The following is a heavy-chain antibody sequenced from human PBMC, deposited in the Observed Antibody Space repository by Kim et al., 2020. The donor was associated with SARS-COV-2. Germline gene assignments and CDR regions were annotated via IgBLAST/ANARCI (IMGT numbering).Heavy chain of an antibody. V-gene: IGHV1-46*01. Sequence: ASVKVSCKASGYIFTRYSVHWVRQAPGQGLEWMGLVNPSGGSPSYAQKFQGRVTMTRDTSTSTVYMELSSLRSEDTAVYYCARDGPSAASKYYYYYAMDVWGQGTTVTVSS. CDR3: ARDGPSAASKYYYYYAMDV. CDR1: GYIFTRYS. D-gene: IGHD2-2*01. J-gene: IGHJ6*02. CDR2: VNPSGGSP.